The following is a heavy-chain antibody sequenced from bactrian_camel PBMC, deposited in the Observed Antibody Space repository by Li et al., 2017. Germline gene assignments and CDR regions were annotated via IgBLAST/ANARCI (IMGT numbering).Heavy chain of an antibody. CDR2: IDTDGGT. D-gene: IGHD4*01. J-gene: IGHJ4*01. CDR3: AAGGTRETMCALLLYEFPY. V-gene: IGHV3S1*01. CDR1: GLTYSRYC. Sequence: HVQLVESGGGSVQAGGSLRLSCAASGLTYSRYCMGWFRQSPGKNGREWVATIDTDGGTKYADSVKGRFTISRDSSKNTLYLQMNDLKPEDTAVYYCAAGGTRETMCALLLYEFPYWGQGTQVTVS.